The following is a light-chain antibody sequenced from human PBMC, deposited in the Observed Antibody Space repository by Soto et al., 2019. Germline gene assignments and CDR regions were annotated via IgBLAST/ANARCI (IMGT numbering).Light chain of an antibody. V-gene: IGLV2-23*02. Sequence: QSALTQPASVSGSPGQSVTISCTGTSNDVGRYFLVSWYQQHPGKAPTLIIFEDTKPPSGVSSRFSGSKSGNTASLTISGLQTEDEAEYFCCSYAGSSTFVAFGGGTKLTVL. CDR1: SNDVGRYFL. CDR2: EDT. CDR3: CSYAGSSTFVA. J-gene: IGLJ2*01.